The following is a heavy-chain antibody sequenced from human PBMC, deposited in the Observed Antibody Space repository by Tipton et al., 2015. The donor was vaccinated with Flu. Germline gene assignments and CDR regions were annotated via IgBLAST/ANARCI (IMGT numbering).Heavy chain of an antibody. CDR3: ARASGSGTYVIFDY. CDR2: IYTSGTS. Sequence: TLSLTRSASGGSMSSFYWSWIRQPAGKGLEFIGRIYTSGTSNYNPSLKSRVTMSIDTSKNQFSLKLNSVTAADTAVYYCARASGSGTYVIFDYWGQGTLVTVSS. V-gene: IGHV4-4*07. CDR1: GGSMSSFY. D-gene: IGHD3-10*01. J-gene: IGHJ4*02.